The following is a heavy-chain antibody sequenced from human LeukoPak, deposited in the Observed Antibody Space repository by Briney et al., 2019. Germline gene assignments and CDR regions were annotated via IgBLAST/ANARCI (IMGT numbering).Heavy chain of an antibody. Sequence: GGSLRLSCAASGFTFSSYGMHWVRQAPGKGLEWVAVISYDGSNKYYADSVKGRFTISRDNSKNTLYLQMNSLRAEDTAVYYCAKGQYYDFWSGSDYWGQETLVTVSS. CDR1: GFTFSSYG. CDR3: AKGQYYDFWSGSDY. D-gene: IGHD3-3*01. J-gene: IGHJ4*02. CDR2: ISYDGSNK. V-gene: IGHV3-30*18.